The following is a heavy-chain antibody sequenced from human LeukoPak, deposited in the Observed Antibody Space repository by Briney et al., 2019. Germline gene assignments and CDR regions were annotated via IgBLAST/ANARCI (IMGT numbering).Heavy chain of an antibody. V-gene: IGHV4-39*01. Sequence: SETLSLTWTVSGGSISSSSYYWGWIRQPPGKGLEWIGIIYYSGSTYYNPSLKSRLTISVDTSKNQFSLKLSSVTATDTAVYYCARRGYCSSTSCYEYWFDPWGQGTLVTVSS. CDR1: GGSISSSSYY. D-gene: IGHD2-2*01. CDR2: IYYSGST. CDR3: ARRGYCSSTSCYEYWFDP. J-gene: IGHJ5*02.